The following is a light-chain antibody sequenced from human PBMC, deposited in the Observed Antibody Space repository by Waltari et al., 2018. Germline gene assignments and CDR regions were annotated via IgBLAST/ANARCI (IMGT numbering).Light chain of an antibody. V-gene: IGKV1-5*03. CDR2: KAS. CDR3: QQYKSYPT. Sequence: TITCRASQSIIDWLAWYQQKPGKAPKLLIYKASNLKGGVPSRFSGSGFGTEFTLTISSLQPDDFATYHCQQYKSYPTFGQGTKVEI. CDR1: QSIIDW. J-gene: IGKJ1*01.